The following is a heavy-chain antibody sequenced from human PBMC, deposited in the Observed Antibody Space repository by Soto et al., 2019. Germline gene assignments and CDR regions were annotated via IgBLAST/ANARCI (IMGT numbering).Heavy chain of an antibody. Sequence: GGGLRVSCASSGVIFENFGMSWVRQAPGKGLEWISSISVSGFKKYYADSVKGRFTISGDNSKSTVYLELNNLSAEDTAVYHCAKNQGVELVPLATVDWFDPWGQGSVVTVSS. CDR2: ISVSGFKK. CDR3: AKNQGVELVPLATVDWFDP. J-gene: IGHJ5*02. CDR1: GVIFENFG. D-gene: IGHD1-26*01. V-gene: IGHV3-23*01.